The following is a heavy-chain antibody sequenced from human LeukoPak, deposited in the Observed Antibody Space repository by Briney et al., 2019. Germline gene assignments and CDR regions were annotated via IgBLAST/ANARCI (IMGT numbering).Heavy chain of an antibody. CDR3: AKPRPSYSSSWYDH. D-gene: IGHD6-13*01. J-gene: IGHJ5*02. CDR1: GFTFSLFW. Sequence: RGSMRLPCGDHGFTFSLFWLLWFRQAPGKGLVWVTRINSDGSSTNYADSVKGRFTISRDNAKNTLYLQMNSLRAEDTAVYYCAKPRPSYSSSWYDHWGQGTLVTVSS. CDR2: INSDGSST. V-gene: IGHV3-74*01.